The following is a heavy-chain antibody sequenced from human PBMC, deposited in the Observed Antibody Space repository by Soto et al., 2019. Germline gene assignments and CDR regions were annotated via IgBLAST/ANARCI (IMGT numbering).Heavy chain of an antibody. D-gene: IGHD3-10*01. CDR3: ARDIRTYGLYGMDV. J-gene: IGHJ6*02. V-gene: IGHV3-33*01. CDR2: IWYDGSNK. Sequence: GGSLRLSCAASGFTFSSYGMHWVRQAPGKGLEWVAVIWYDGSNKYYADSVKGRFTISRDNSKNTLYLQMNRLRAEDTAVYYCARDIRTYGLYGMDVWGQGTTVTVSS. CDR1: GFTFSSYG.